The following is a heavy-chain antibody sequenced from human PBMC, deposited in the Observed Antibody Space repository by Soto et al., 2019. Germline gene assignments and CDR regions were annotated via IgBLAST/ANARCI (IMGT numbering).Heavy chain of an antibody. CDR3: APHYPDSSGYFDH. J-gene: IGHJ4*02. CDR1: GYRNTVNH. Sequence: SVNLYCKASGYRNTVNHIHWGRQTPGQGLEYMGRINPNSGATNYAQKFQGRVTMTWDTSISTAYVELSRLRSDDTAVYYCAPHYPDSSGYFDHWGQGTLVTVSS. V-gene: IGHV1-2*06. D-gene: IGHD3-22*01. CDR2: INPNSGAT.